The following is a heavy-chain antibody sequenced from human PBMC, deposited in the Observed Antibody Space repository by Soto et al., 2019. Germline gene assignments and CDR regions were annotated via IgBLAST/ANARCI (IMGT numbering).Heavy chain of an antibody. D-gene: IGHD3-16*01. CDR2: INHSGST. CDR3: ARDVRGV. Sequence: PSETLSLTCAVYGGSFSGYYWSWIRQPSGKGLEWIGEINHSGSTNYNPSLKSRVTISVDTSKNQFSLKLSSVTAADTAVYSCARDVRGVWGQGTTFTVSS. CDR1: GGSFSGYY. V-gene: IGHV4-34*01. J-gene: IGHJ6*02.